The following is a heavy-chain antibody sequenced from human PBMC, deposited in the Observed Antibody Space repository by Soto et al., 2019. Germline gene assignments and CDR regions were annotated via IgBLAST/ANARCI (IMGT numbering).Heavy chain of an antibody. J-gene: IGHJ6*02. D-gene: IGHD5-12*01. Sequence: QVQLQESGPGLVKPSGTLSLTCAVSGGSISTTYWWSWVRQSPGKGLEWIGEIHHGTGTNYNPSLQSRVTRSLDKSKNQLFLRLTPVTVADTAVYYCARNDAYDRDVWGQGTTVTVPS. CDR1: GGSISTTYW. CDR2: IHHGTGT. V-gene: IGHV4-4*02. CDR3: ARNDAYDRDV.